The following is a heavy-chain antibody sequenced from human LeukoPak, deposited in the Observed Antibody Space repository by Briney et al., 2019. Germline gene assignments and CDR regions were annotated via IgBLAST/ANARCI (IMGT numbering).Heavy chain of an antibody. Sequence: PSETLSLTCTVSGGSISSYYWSWIRQPPGKGLEWIGEINHSGSTNYNPSLKSRVTISVDTSKNQFSLKLSSVTAADTAVYYCARVRRGPATVLFDYWGQGTLVTVSS. CDR3: ARVRRGPATVLFDY. J-gene: IGHJ4*02. CDR2: INHSGST. D-gene: IGHD4/OR15-4a*01. V-gene: IGHV4-34*01. CDR1: GGSISSYY.